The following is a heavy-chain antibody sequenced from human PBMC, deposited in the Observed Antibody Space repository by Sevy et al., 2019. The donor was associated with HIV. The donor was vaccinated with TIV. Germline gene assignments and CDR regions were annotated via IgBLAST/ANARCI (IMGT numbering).Heavy chain of an antibody. V-gene: IGHV3-7*01. Sequence: GGFLRLSCAGSGFTFSTYWMSWVRQAPGKGLEWMANIVQDGSQKYYVDSVKGRFTISRDNAKNSLYLQMNSLTAEDSAAYYCARDSFRHGYILIVFPYYPGNYYYYIDVWGKGTTVTVSS. CDR1: GFTFSTYW. D-gene: IGHD5-18*01. J-gene: IGHJ6*03. CDR2: IVQDGSQK. CDR3: ARDSFRHGYILIVFPYYPGNYYYYIDV.